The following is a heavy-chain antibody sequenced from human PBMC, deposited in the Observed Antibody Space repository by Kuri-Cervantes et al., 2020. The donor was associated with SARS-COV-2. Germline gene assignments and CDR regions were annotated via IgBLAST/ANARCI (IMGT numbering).Heavy chain of an antibody. J-gene: IGHJ3*02. CDR3: ARPNIKQWLVLFGTGSAFDI. CDR1: GGSFSGYY. CDR2: INHSGST. D-gene: IGHD6-19*01. Sequence: SETLSLTCAVYGGSFSGYYWSWIRQPPGKGLEWIGEINHSGSTNYNPSLKSRVTISVDTSKNQFSLELSSVTAADTAVYYCARPNIKQWLVLFGTGSAFDIWGQGTMVTVSS. V-gene: IGHV4-34*01.